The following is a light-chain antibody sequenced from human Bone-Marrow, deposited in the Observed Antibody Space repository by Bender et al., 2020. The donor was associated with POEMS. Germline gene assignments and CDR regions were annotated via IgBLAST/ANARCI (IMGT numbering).Light chain of an antibody. CDR1: SSDVGGDNY. CDR2: DVT. J-gene: IGLJ3*02. Sequence: QSALTQPRSVSGSPGQSVTISCTGTSSDVGGDNYVSWFQHHPDKVPKLLIYDVTKRPSGVSDRFSGSQSGNTASLTISGLQAEDEADYYCCSYAGVYSWVFGGGTTLTVL. CDR3: CSYAGVYSWV. V-gene: IGLV2-11*01.